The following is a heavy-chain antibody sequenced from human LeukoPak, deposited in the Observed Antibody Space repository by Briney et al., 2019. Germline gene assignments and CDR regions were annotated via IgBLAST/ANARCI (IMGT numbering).Heavy chain of an antibody. V-gene: IGHV3-23*01. J-gene: IGHJ4*02. CDR1: GFIFDNYG. Sequence: GSLRLSCAASGFIFDNYGMSWVRQAPGKGLEWVSAISGSGGITSYADSVKGRFTISRDNSKNTLYLQMNSLRAEDTAVYYCAKGDTTWELPHDYWGQGTLVTVSS. D-gene: IGHD1-26*01. CDR2: ISGSGGIT. CDR3: AKGDTTWELPHDY.